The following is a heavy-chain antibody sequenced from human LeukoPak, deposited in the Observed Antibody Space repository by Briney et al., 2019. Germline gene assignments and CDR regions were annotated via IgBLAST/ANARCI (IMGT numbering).Heavy chain of an antibody. Sequence: GGSLRLSCAASGFTVSSNYMSWVRQAPGRGLEWVSVIYSGGSTYYADSVKGRFTISRDNSKNTLYLQMNSLRAEDTAVYYCARDGAKGYFDYWGQGTLVTVSS. CDR2: IYSGGST. CDR1: GFTVSSNY. D-gene: IGHD1-26*01. J-gene: IGHJ4*02. V-gene: IGHV3-53*01. CDR3: ARDGAKGYFDY.